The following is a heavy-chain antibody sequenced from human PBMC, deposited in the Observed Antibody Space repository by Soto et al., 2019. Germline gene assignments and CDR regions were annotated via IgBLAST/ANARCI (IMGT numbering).Heavy chain of an antibody. CDR3: ARGQYYYDSKDRDWYFAL. V-gene: IGHV4-31*03. J-gene: IGHJ2*01. D-gene: IGHD3-22*01. Sequence: QVQLQESGPGLVKPSQTLSLTCTVSGGSISSGGYYWSWIRQHPGKGLVWIGYIYYSGRTYYNPSLNSRVTISVDTSKNQFSLKLSSVTAAVTAVYYCARGQYYYDSKDRDWYFALWGRGTLVTVSS. CDR2: IYYSGRT. CDR1: GGSISSGGYY.